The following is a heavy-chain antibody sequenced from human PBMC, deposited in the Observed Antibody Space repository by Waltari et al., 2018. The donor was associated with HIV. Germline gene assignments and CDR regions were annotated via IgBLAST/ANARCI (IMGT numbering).Heavy chain of an antibody. CDR1: GYTFTNYD. V-gene: IGHV1-8*01. Sequence: QVQLVQSGAEVRKPGASVKVSCKASGYTFTNYDINWVRQAPGQGLEWMGWINPNSGNTGYAHKFQGRGTMTRDTSRSTAYMELTSLTSEDTAVYHCSRGRGYSYGYSDLWGQGTLVTVSS. J-gene: IGHJ4*02. CDR2: INPNSGNT. CDR3: SRGRGYSYGYSDL. D-gene: IGHD5-18*01.